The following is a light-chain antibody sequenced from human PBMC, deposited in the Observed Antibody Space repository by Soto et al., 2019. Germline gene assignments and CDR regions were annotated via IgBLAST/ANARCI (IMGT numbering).Light chain of an antibody. CDR1: QSLSSNF. CDR3: QQYDTFPRT. V-gene: IGKV3-20*01. J-gene: IGKJ1*01. CDR2: GAS. Sequence: EIVLTQSPGTLSLFPGDRATLSCRASQSLSSNFLAWYQQKPGQAPRLLIYGASRRATDIPDRFSGSGSGTDFALTITILEPADFAVYFCQQYDTFPRTFGQGTKVEIQ.